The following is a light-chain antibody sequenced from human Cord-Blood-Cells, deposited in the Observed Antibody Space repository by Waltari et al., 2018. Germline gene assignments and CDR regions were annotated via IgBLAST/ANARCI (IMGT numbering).Light chain of an antibody. J-gene: IGLJ1*01. V-gene: IGLV2-14*01. Sequence: QSALTQPASVSGSPGQPITISCTGTSSDVGGYNYVSWYHQHPGKAPKLMIYDVSNRPAGVSNRFSGSKSGNTASLTISGLQAEDEADYYCSSYTSSRVFGTGTKVTVL. CDR1: SSDVGGYNY. CDR3: SSYTSSRV. CDR2: DVS.